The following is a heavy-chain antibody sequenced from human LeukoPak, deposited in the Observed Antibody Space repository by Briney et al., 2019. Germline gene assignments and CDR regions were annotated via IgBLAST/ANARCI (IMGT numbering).Heavy chain of an antibody. CDR3: ARDGTTPHFDY. D-gene: IGHD1-7*01. CDR1: GFSFSSYS. CDR2: ISSTSGHI. V-gene: IGHV3-21*01. J-gene: IGHJ4*02. Sequence: GGSLRLSCVASGFSFSSYSMSWVRQPPGKGLEWVSSISSTSGHIPFAESLRGRFTISRDNAKNSLYLQMNGLRADDAAVYYCARDGTTPHFDYWGQGTLVTVSS.